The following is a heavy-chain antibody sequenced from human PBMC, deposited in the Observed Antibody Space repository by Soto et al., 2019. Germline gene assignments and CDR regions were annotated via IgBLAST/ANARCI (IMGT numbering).Heavy chain of an antibody. D-gene: IGHD6-13*01. J-gene: IGHJ4*02. CDR2: ISYDGSNK. Sequence: PGGSLRLSCADSGFTFSSYGMHWVRQAPGKGLEWVAVISYDGSNKYYADSVKGRFTISRDNSKNTLYLQMNSLRAEDTAVYYCASSYSSSWYRVDYWGQGTLVTVSS. V-gene: IGHV3-30*03. CDR1: GFTFSSYG. CDR3: ASSYSSSWYRVDY.